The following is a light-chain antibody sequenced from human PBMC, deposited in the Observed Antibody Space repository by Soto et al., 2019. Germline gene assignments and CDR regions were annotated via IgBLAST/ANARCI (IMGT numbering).Light chain of an antibody. CDR2: DVS. V-gene: IGKV1-5*01. CDR3: QQYNSYSQWT. Sequence: DTKMDQSPSPLSASYRDRASITCRASQSISSWLAWDQQKPGKAPSLLIYDVSNLESGGPSRFSGSGSGTEFTLPIRSLQADDFATYYCQQYNSYSQWTFGQGTKE. CDR1: QSISSW. J-gene: IGKJ1*01.